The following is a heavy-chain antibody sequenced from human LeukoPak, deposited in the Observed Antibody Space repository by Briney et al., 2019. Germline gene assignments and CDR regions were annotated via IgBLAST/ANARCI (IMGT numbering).Heavy chain of an antibody. CDR3: WRDASGNYERWFDA. J-gene: IGHJ5*02. D-gene: IGHD1-26*01. V-gene: IGHV1-69*13. Sequence: ASVKVSCKASGGSVSSHSITWVRQAPGQGLEWMGKIIVNFVATTYAQKFQGRLTITGDEFMSPIYMELSSLRSDETTVCYCWRDASGNYERWFDAWGEGTPVTASS. CDR1: GGSVSSHS. CDR2: IIVNFVAT.